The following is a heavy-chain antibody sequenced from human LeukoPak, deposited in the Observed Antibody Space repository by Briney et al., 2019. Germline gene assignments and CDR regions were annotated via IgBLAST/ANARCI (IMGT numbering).Heavy chain of an antibody. CDR2: ISGSGGST. D-gene: IGHD2-2*03. CDR3: AKDPRGYCSSTSCSLFDY. J-gene: IGHJ4*02. Sequence: GGSPRLSCAASGFTFSSYAMSWVRQAPGKGLEWVSAISGSGGSTYYADSVKGRFTISRDNSKNTLYLQMNSLRAEDTAVYYCAKDPRGYCSSTSCSLFDYWGQGTLVTVSS. V-gene: IGHV3-23*01. CDR1: GFTFSSYA.